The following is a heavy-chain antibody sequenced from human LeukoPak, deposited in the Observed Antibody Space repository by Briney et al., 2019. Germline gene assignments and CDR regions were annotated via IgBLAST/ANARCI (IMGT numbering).Heavy chain of an antibody. V-gene: IGHV4-59*01. J-gene: IGHJ6*02. CDR2: IYYSGST. D-gene: IGHD6-25*01. CDR1: GGSIGSYY. Sequence: SETLSLTCTVSGGSIGSYYWSWIRQPPGKELEWIGYIYYSGSTNYNPSLKSRVTISVDTSKNQFSLKLDSVTAADTAVYYCARSASPYYYYYGLDVWGQGTTVTVSS. CDR3: ARSASPYYYYYGLDV.